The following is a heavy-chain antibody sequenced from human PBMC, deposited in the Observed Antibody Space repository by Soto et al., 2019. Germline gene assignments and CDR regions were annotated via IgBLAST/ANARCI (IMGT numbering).Heavy chain of an antibody. Sequence: SETLSLTCAVYGGFLSGYYWSWIRQPPGKGLEWIGEINHSGSTNYNPSLKSRVTISVDTSKNQFSLKLSSVTAADTAVYYCARGLRAYSNSSPLAYWGQGTLVTVSS. D-gene: IGHD6-6*01. J-gene: IGHJ4*02. V-gene: IGHV4-34*01. CDR1: GGFLSGYY. CDR2: INHSGST. CDR3: ARGLRAYSNSSPLAY.